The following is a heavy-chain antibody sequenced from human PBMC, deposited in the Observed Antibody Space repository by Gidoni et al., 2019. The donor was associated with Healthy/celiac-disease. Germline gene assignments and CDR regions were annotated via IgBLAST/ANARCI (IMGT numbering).Heavy chain of an antibody. D-gene: IGHD3-22*01. V-gene: IGHV3-9*01. CDR1: GFTFADYA. Sequence: EVQLVESGGGLVQPGRSLRLSCAASGFTFADYAMHWVRQAPGKGLEWVSGISWNSGSIGYADSVKGRFTISRDNAKNSLYLQMNSLRAEDTALYYCAKDIGHYYDSSGYYPLFDYWGQGTLVTVSS. J-gene: IGHJ4*02. CDR2: ISWNSGSI. CDR3: AKDIGHYYDSSGYYPLFDY.